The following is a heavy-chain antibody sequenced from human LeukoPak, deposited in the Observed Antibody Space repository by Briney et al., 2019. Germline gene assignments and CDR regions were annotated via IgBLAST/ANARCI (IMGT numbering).Heavy chain of an antibody. CDR3: VRSLRSADS. Sequence: PGGSLRLSCAASGFTFSSHWMHWVRQAPGKGLMWVSQISPDGSQTFYADSVKGRFTISRDNAKNTLFLQMDSLRAEDTALYYCVRSLRSADSWGQGTLVTVSS. CDR1: GFTFSSHW. CDR2: ISPDGSQT. V-gene: IGHV3-74*01. J-gene: IGHJ5*01.